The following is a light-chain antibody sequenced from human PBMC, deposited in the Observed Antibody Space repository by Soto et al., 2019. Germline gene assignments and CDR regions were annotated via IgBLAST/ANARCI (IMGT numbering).Light chain of an antibody. Sequence: QPVLTQPPSASGTPGQRVTISCSGSSSNIGSNTVNWYQQLPGTAPKLLMYSNNQRPSGVPDRFSGSKSGTSASLAISGLQSEDEADYYCAAWDDSLSGLWVFGGGTQLTVL. CDR3: AAWDDSLSGLWV. CDR1: SSNIGSNT. CDR2: SNN. V-gene: IGLV1-44*01. J-gene: IGLJ3*02.